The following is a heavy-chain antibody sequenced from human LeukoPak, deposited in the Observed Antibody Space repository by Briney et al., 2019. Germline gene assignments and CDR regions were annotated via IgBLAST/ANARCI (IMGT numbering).Heavy chain of an antibody. CDR2: IKQVGREK. Sequence: GGSLGLSCEPSGLTFSSYWMSWVGQAPGKGREGGANIKQVGREKYYVDSVKGRFTISRDNAKNSLYLQMNSLRAEDTAVYYCAREGVEWLLGQTFYYYYGMDVWGQGTTVTVSS. CDR3: AREGVEWLLGQTFYYYYGMDV. CDR1: GLTFSSYW. V-gene: IGHV3-7*01. D-gene: IGHD3-3*01. J-gene: IGHJ6*02.